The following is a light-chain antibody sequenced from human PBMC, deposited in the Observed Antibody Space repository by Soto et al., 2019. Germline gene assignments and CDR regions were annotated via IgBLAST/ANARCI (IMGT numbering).Light chain of an antibody. Sequence: DIQMTQSPSSLSASVGDRVTITCRASQGISNYLAWYQQKPGKVPKLLIYAASTLQSGVPSRFSRSGSGTDFTLTISSMQHEDVATYYCQQYDNLPTFGGGTKVDIK. CDR1: QGISNY. CDR3: QQYDNLPT. V-gene: IGKV1-27*01. J-gene: IGKJ4*01. CDR2: AAS.